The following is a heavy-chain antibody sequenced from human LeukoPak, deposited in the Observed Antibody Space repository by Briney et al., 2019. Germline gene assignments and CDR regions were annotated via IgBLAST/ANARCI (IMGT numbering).Heavy chain of an antibody. V-gene: IGHV4-30-4*08. D-gene: IGHD2-8*01. CDR1: GGSISSGDYY. CDR2: IYYSGST. CDR3: ARGVFPLGYFDL. Sequence: SQNLSLTCTVSGGSISSGDYYWSWIRQPPGKGLEWIGYIYYSGSTYYNPSLKSRVTISVDTSKNHFSLKLSSVTAADTAVYYCARGVFPLGYFDLWGRGTLVTASS. J-gene: IGHJ2*01.